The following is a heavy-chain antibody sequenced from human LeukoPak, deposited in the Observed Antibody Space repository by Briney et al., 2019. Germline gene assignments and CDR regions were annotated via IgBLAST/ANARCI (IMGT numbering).Heavy chain of an antibody. D-gene: IGHD3-3*01. Sequence: SETLSLTCTVSGGSISSYYWSWLRQPPGKGLEWIGYIYYSGSTNYNPSLKSRVTISVDTSKNQFSLKLSSVTAADTAVYYCARTYYDFWSGSPEGNWYFDLWGRGTLVTVSS. CDR2: IYYSGST. V-gene: IGHV4-59*08. CDR1: GGSISSYY. J-gene: IGHJ2*01. CDR3: ARTYYDFWSGSPEGNWYFDL.